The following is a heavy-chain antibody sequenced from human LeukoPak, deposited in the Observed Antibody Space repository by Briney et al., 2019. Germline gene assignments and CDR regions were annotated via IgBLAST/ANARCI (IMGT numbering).Heavy chain of an antibody. V-gene: IGHV3-23*01. CDR1: GFTFSSYA. D-gene: IGHD1-26*01. CDR2: ISESGGSI. Sequence: GGSLRLSCAASGFTFSSYAMSWVRRAPGKGLEWVSTISESGGSIYYADSVKGRFTISRDNAKNSLYLQMNSLRAEDTAVYYCARSPVVGATRFDYWGQGTLVTVSS. J-gene: IGHJ4*02. CDR3: ARSPVVGATRFDY.